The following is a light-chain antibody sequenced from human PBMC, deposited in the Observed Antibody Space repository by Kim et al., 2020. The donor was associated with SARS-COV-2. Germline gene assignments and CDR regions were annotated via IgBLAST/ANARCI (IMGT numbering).Light chain of an antibody. CDR3: QVWDSSSDHVV. CDR1: NIGSKS. J-gene: IGLJ2*01. V-gene: IGLV3-21*04. Sequence: APGKAARITCGGNNIGSKSVHWYQQKPGQAPVLGLYYDGDRPSGIPERFSDSNSGNTATLTISRVEAGDEADYYCQVWDSSSDHVVFGGGPKLTVL. CDR2: YDG.